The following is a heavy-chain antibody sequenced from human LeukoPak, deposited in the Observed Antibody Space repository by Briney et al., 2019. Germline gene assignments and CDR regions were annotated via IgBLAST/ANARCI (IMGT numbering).Heavy chain of an antibody. D-gene: IGHD1/OR15-1a*01. CDR3: AREAVMPVAPVKIGTSDRPLYEYYGLDV. Sequence: PGRSLRLSCAASEFTFSNYAIHWVRQAPGKGLGWVAVISYDGSSKYYADSVKGRFTISRDNSKNTLYLQTNSLRADDTAVYYCAREAVMPVAPVKIGTSDRPLYEYYGLDVWGQGTTVTVS. CDR2: ISYDGSSK. V-gene: IGHV3-30*14. CDR1: EFTFSNYA. J-gene: IGHJ6*02.